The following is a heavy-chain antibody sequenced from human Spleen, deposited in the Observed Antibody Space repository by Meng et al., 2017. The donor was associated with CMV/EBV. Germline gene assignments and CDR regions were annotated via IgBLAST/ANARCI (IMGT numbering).Heavy chain of an antibody. D-gene: IGHD6-25*01. CDR2: IYYSGST. J-gene: IGHJ4*02. Sequence: GSISRSTYYWGWIRQPPGKGLEWIGSIYYSGSTNYNPSLKSRVTISVDTSKNQFSLKLSSVTAADTAVYYCARGRGSVEQADEGFGYWGQGTLVTVSS. CDR1: GSISRSTYY. CDR3: ARGRGSVEQADEGFGY. V-gene: IGHV4-39*07.